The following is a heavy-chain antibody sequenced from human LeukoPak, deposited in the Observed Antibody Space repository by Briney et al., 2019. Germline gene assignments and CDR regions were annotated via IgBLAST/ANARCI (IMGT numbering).Heavy chain of an antibody. CDR2: IRTKATNYAP. V-gene: IGHV3-73*01. Sequence: GGSLRLSCAASGFTFSDSPMHWVRQASGKGLEWVGRIRTKATNYAPAYAASVKGRFTISRDDSKSTTYLLMNSLETEDTAVYFCTGGGCGPTSCYKNDSWGQEPLVPVSS. J-gene: IGHJ4*02. CDR3: TGGGCGPTSCYKNDS. D-gene: IGHD2-2*02. CDR1: GFTFSDSP.